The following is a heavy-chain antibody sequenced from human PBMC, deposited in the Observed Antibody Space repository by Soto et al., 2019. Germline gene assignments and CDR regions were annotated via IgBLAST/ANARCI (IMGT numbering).Heavy chain of an antibody. CDR1: GFTFSNAW. D-gene: IGHD2-21*01. CDR2: IKSKTDGGTT. Sequence: PGGSLRLSCAASGFTFSNAWMHWVRQAPGKGLEWVGRIKSKTDGGTTDYAAPVKGRFTISRDDSKNTLYLQMNSLKTEDTAVYYCTTDSIPIPSFDYWGQGTLVTVSS. V-gene: IGHV3-15*07. CDR3: TTDSIPIPSFDY. J-gene: IGHJ4*02.